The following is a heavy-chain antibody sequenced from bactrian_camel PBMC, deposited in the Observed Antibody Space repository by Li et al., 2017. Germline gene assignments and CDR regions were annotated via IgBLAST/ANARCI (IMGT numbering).Heavy chain of an antibody. V-gene: IGHV3S40*01. CDR1: GFTFSSVD. J-gene: IGHJ2*01. CDR2: INTGGGNT. D-gene: IGHD6*01. CDR3: ATDRGSWALSGYRYLEV. Sequence: DVQLVESGGGLVQPGGSLRLSCAASGFTFSSVDMSWVRQAPGKGLEWVSHINTGGGNTNSADSVKGRFTISRDNAKNTLYLQMNSLKTEDTAVYYCATDRGSWALSGYRYLEVWGQGTQVTVS.